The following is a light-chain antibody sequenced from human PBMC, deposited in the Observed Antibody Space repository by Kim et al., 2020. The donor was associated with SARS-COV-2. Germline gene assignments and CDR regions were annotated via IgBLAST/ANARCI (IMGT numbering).Light chain of an antibody. V-gene: IGLV2-14*03. CDR2: DDN. J-gene: IGLJ3*02. Sequence: GQSITISRTGPRSDGYGYDYASCFQHHPGKAPKLLIYDDNKRPSGVSFRFSASKSGGTASLTISGLQTEDEADYYCSSYTNSGTWVFGGGTQLTVL. CDR3: SSYTNSGTWV. CDR1: RSDGYGYDY.